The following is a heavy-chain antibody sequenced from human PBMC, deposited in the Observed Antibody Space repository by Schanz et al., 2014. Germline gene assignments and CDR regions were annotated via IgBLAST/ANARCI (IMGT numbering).Heavy chain of an antibody. V-gene: IGHV1-69*02. CDR3: TKVAPAAACLDS. J-gene: IGHJ5*01. CDR1: GGTFSTYT. D-gene: IGHD2-2*01. Sequence: QVQLVQSGAEVKKPGSSVKVSCKASGGTFSTYTISWVRQAPGQGLEWMGRIIPILGLAKYEQKFQDKVTITADTSTTTAYMELSGLRSDDSAVYYCTKVAPAAACLDSWGLGTLVTVSS. CDR2: IIPILGLA.